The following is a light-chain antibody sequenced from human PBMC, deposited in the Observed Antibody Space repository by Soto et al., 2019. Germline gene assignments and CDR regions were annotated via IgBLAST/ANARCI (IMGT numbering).Light chain of an antibody. Sequence: EIVMTQSPATLSVSPGERATLSCRASQSVSSNLAWYQQKPGQAPRLLIYGASTRATGIPARFSGSGSGTEFTLTISSLQTEDFALYYCQQYNNWPWTIGQGNKVEIK. CDR1: QSVSSN. CDR3: QQYNNWPWT. V-gene: IGKV3-15*01. J-gene: IGKJ1*01. CDR2: GAS.